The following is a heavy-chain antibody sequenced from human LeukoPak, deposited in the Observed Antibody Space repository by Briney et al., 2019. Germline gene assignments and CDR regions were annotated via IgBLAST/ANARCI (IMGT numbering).Heavy chain of an antibody. J-gene: IGHJ5*02. CDR2: IYHSWST. CDR1: GFSISSGYY. Sequence: SETLSLTCAVSGFSISSGYYWGWIRHPPGKGLEWIGSIYHSWSTYYTASLKSRVTISVDASKNQFSLKLSCVTAADPAVYYCARGLLAARTASGFDPWGQGTLVTVSS. V-gene: IGHV4-38-2*01. D-gene: IGHD6-6*01. CDR3: ARGLLAARTASGFDP.